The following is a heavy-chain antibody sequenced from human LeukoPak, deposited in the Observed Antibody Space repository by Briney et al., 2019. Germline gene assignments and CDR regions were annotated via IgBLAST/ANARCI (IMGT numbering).Heavy chain of an antibody. CDR2: IYYSGST. J-gene: IGHJ4*02. CDR1: GGSISSYY. CDR3: ARVRAVAGTRGIDY. V-gene: IGHV4-59*01. D-gene: IGHD6-19*01. Sequence: SETLSLTCTVSGGSISSYYWSWIRQPPGKGLEWIGYIYYSGSTNYNPSLKSRVTISVDTPKNQFSLKLSSVTAADTAVYYCARVRAVAGTRGIDYWGQGTLVTVSS.